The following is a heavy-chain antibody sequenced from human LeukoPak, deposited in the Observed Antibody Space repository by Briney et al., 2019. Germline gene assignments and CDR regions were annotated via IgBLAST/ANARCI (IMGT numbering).Heavy chain of an antibody. V-gene: IGHV1-69*04. Sequence: SVKVSCKASGGTFSSYTISWVRQAPGQGLEWMGRIIPILGIANYAQKFQGRVTITADESTSTAYMELSSLRSEDTAVYYCARDRTYDFWSGRGWFDPSGQGTLVTVYS. CDR2: IIPILGIA. D-gene: IGHD3-3*01. CDR1: GGTFSSYT. CDR3: ARDRTYDFWSGRGWFDP. J-gene: IGHJ5*02.